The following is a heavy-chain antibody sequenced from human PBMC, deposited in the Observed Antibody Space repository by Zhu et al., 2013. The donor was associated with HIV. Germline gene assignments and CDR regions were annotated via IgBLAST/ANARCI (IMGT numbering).Heavy chain of an antibody. D-gene: IGHD4-17*01. CDR2: INPSGGST. J-gene: IGHJ6*02. V-gene: IGHV1-46*03. Sequence: QVQLVQSGAEVKKPGASVKVSCKASGYTFTSYYMHWVRQAPGQGLEWMGIINPSGGSTSYAQKFQGRVTMTRDTSTSTVYMELSSLRSEDTAVYYCAREDYGDYPSGRMDVWGQGTTVTVSS. CDR3: AREDYGDYPSGRMDV. CDR1: GYTFTSYY.